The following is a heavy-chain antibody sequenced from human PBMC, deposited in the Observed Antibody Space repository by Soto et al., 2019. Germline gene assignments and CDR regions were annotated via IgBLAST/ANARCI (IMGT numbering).Heavy chain of an antibody. V-gene: IGHV4-59*01. D-gene: IGHD3-16*01. Sequence: SETLSLTCTVSGGSISSYYWSWIRQPPGKGLEWIGYIYYSGSTNYNPSLKSRVTISVDTSKNQFSLKLSSVTAADTAVYYCAREELGGYYYMDVWGKGTKVTVSS. J-gene: IGHJ6*03. CDR3: AREELGGYYYMDV. CDR2: IYYSGST. CDR1: GGSISSYY.